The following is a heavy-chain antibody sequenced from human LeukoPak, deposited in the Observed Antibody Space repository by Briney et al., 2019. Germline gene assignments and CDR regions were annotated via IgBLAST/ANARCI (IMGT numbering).Heavy chain of an antibody. CDR1: GYTFTCYY. CDR2: INPNSGGT. J-gene: IGHJ4*02. CDR3: ATELNYYDSSGYYSGDY. V-gene: IGHV1-2*06. Sequence: ASVKVSCKASGYTFTCYYMHWVRQAPGQGLEWMGRINPNSGGTNYAQKFQGRVTMTRDTSISTAYMELSRLGSDDTAVYYCATELNYYDSSGYYSGDYWGQGTLVTVSS. D-gene: IGHD3-22*01.